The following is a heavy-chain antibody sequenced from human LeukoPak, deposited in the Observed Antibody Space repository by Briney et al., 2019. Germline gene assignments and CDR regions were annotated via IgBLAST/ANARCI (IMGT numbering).Heavy chain of an antibody. CDR2: INPNSYGT. J-gene: IGHJ4*02. CDR1: GYTFTGYY. D-gene: IGHD1-1*01. V-gene: IGHV1-2*02. CDR3: VRDLRGKDDF. Sequence: ASVKVSCKASGYTFTGYYLHWVRQAPGQGLQWIGWINPNSYGTKYAQKFQDRVTMNRDTSINTAYMELSGLTSDDTAIYYCVRDLRGKDDFWGQGTLVTVSS.